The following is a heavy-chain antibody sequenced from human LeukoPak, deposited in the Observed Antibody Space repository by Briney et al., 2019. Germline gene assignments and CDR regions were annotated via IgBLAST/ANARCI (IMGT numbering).Heavy chain of an antibody. CDR3: ARLARLTLIRGVTGYHSLDV. V-gene: IGHV4-59*01. CDR1: GGSINSFC. CDR2: IYYSGST. D-gene: IGHD3-10*01. J-gene: IGHJ6*04. Sequence: SETLSLTCTVSGGSINSFCWSWIRQPPGGGLEWIGYIYYSGSTNYNPSLKSRVTISVDASKNQFSLWLSSVTAADTAVYYCARLARLTLIRGVTGYHSLDVWGKGTKVTVSS.